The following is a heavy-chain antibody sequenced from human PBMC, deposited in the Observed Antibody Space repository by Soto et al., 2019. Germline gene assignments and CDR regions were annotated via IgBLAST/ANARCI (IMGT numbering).Heavy chain of an antibody. CDR3: ERHCASVVWFGELLSCGNWFDP. J-gene: IGHJ5*02. V-gene: IGHV4-59*08. D-gene: IGHD3-10*01. CDR1: GGSISSYY. CDR2: IYYSGST. Sequence: PSETLSLTCTVSGGSISSYYWSWIRQPPGKGLEWIGYIYYSGSTNYNPSLKSRVNISEDTSKNQFSLKMSSVTAADTAVNKYERHCASVVWFGELLSCGNWFDPWGQGTLVTVSS.